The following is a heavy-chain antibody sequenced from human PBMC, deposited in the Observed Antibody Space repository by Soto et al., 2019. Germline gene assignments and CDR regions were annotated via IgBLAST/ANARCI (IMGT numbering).Heavy chain of an antibody. J-gene: IGHJ6*02. CDR3: ARDYCISRSCEGGV. Sequence: GASLKVSCKASGYTFTSYYIHWVRQAPGQGLEWMGMINPSGASTSYAQKFQGRVTMTRDTSTSTVYMELSSLRSEDTAVYYCARDYCISRSCEGGVWGQGTTVTVSS. V-gene: IGHV1-46*01. CDR1: GYTFTSYY. CDR2: INPSGAST. D-gene: IGHD2-2*01.